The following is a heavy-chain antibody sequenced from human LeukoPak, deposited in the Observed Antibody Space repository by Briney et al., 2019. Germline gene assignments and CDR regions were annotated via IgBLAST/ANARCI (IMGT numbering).Heavy chain of an antibody. CDR1: GFTFSNYW. D-gene: IGHD2-15*01. CDR3: ARYCSGGSCFDR. J-gene: IGHJ4*02. V-gene: IGHV3-7*01. CDR2: IKQDGSEK. Sequence: GGSLRLSCAASGFTFSNYWMSWVRQAPGKGLEWVANIKQDGSEKYYVDSVKGRFTISRDNAKNSLYLQTNSLRAEDTAVYYCARYCSGGSCFDRWGQGTLVTVSS.